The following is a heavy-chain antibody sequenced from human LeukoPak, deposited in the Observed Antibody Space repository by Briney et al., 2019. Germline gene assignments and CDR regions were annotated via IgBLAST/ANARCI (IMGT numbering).Heavy chain of an antibody. J-gene: IGHJ5*02. CDR1: GYTFTGYY. CDR3: ARGARYCSGGSCYEWFDP. Sequence: ASVKVSCKASGYTFTGYYMHWVRQAPGQGLEWMGWINPNSGGTNYAQKFQGRVTVTRDTSISTAYMELSSLRSEDTAVYYCARGARYCSGGSCYEWFDPWGQGTLVTVSS. D-gene: IGHD2-15*01. V-gene: IGHV1-2*02. CDR2: INPNSGGT.